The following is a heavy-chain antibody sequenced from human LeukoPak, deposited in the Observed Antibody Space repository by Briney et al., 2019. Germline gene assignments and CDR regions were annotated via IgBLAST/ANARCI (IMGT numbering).Heavy chain of an antibody. Sequence: PGGSLRLSCAASGFTFSNSWMHWVCQAPEKGLEWVADIKCDGSEKCYVDSVKSRLTISRDNAKNSLYLQVNSLRAEDMTVYYCVRGVGSSTSCYVRAFDIWGQGTMVTVSS. J-gene: IGHJ3*02. D-gene: IGHD2-2*01. V-gene: IGHV3-52*01. CDR3: VRGVGSSTSCYVRAFDI. CDR1: GFTFSNSW. CDR2: IKCDGSEK.